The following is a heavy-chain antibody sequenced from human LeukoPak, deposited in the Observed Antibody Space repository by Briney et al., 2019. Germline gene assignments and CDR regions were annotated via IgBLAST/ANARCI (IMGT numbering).Heavy chain of an antibody. CDR1: GFTVSSNY. Sequence: GGSLRLSCAASGFTVSSNYMSWVRQAPGKGLEWVSVVYSGGSTYYADSVKGRFTISRDNSKNTLYLQMNSLRAADTAVYYCARDHYYDSVFGYYYYGMDVWGQGPTVTVSS. V-gene: IGHV3-53*01. CDR2: VYSGGST. D-gene: IGHD3-22*01. J-gene: IGHJ6*02. CDR3: ARDHYYDSVFGYYYYGMDV.